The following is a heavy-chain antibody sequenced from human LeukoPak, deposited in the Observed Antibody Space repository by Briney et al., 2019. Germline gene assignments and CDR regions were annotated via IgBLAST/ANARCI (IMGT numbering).Heavy chain of an antibody. Sequence: PGRSLRLSCAASGFTFSSYSMNWVRQAPGKGLEWVSSISSSSSYIYYADSVKGRFTISRDNAKNSLYLQMNSLRAEDTAVYYCARARSYGFFSSFDYWGQGTLVTVSS. J-gene: IGHJ4*02. CDR2: ISSSSSYI. CDR1: GFTFSSYS. D-gene: IGHD5-18*01. CDR3: ARARSYGFFSSFDY. V-gene: IGHV3-21*01.